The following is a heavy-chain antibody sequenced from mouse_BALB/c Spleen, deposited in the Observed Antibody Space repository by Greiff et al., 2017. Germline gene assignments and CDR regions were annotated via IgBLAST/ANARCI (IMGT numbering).Heavy chain of an antibody. J-gene: IGHJ3*01. V-gene: IGHV6-6*02. Sequence: DVKVEESGGGLVQPGGSMKLSCVASGFTFSSYWMSWVRQSPEKGLEWVAEIRLTSDNYATHYAESVKGKFTISRDDSKSRLYLQMNSLRAEDTGIYYCTPAPWFAYWGQGTLVTVSA. CDR2: IRLTSDNYAT. CDR1: GFTFSSYW. CDR3: TPAPWFAY.